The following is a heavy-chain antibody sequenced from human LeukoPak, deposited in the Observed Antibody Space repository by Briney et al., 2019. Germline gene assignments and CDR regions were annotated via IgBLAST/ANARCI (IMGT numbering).Heavy chain of an antibody. V-gene: IGHV4-61*09. CDR2: IYTSGST. D-gene: IGHD2-2*02. J-gene: IGHJ5*02. Sequence: SQTLSLTCTVSGGSLSSGSYYWRWVRQPAGRGLEWLGHIYTSGSTNYYPSLKSRDTISVDTSKSQFSLKLSSVTAADTAVCYCARGRGSCSSTSCYIWFDPWGQGTLVTVSS. CDR1: GGSLSSGSYY. CDR3: ARGRGSCSSTSCYIWFDP.